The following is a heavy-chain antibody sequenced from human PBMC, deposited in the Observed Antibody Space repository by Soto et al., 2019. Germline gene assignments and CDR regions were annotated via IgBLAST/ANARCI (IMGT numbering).Heavy chain of an antibody. D-gene: IGHD4-17*01. Sequence: QVQLVQSGAEVRKPGSSVQVSCEASGGSFNNYVISWLRQAPGQGPEWMGGIIPNYAAANSAQKFRGRLTINADKATNTAYMELNSLRPEDTATYYCARYWNAGTLYGAFDIWGQGTTVIVS. J-gene: IGHJ3*02. CDR3: ARYWNAGTLYGAFDI. CDR2: IIPNYAAA. V-gene: IGHV1-69*06. CDR1: GGSFNNYV.